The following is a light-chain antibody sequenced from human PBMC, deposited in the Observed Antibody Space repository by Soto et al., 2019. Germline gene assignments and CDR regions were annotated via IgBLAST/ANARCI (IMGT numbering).Light chain of an antibody. J-gene: IGLJ2*01. Sequence: QSALTQPASVSXSPGQSITISCTGTSSDIGTYDYVSWYQHHPGKAPKLMIYEVTNRPSGVSDRFSGSKSGKTASLTISGLQAEDEADYYCSSYTTTTTPVVFGGGTKVTVL. V-gene: IGLV2-14*01. CDR3: SSYTTTTTPVV. CDR2: EVT. CDR1: SSDIGTYDY.